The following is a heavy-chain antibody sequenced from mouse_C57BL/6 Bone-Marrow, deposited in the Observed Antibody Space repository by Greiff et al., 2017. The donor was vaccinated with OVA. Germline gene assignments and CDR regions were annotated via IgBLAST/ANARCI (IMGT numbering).Heavy chain of an antibody. CDR1: GYTFTSYW. CDR2: IDPSDSYT. J-gene: IGHJ2*01. CDR3: ARNYYDYDGFDY. Sequence: VQLQQPGAELVKPGASVKLSCKASGYTFTSYWMQWVKQRPGQGLEWIGEIDPSDSYTNYNQKFKGKATLTVDTSSSTAYMQLSSLTSEDSAVYYCARNYYDYDGFDYWGQGTTLTVSS. D-gene: IGHD2-4*01. V-gene: IGHV1-50*01.